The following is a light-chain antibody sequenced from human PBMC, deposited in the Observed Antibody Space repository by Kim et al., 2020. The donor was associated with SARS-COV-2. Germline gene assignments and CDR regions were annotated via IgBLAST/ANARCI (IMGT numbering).Light chain of an antibody. Sequence: QAGLTQPPSVSKDLRQTATLTCTGNSNNVGNQGATWLQQHQGHPPKLLFYRSNNRPSGISERLSASRSGNTASLTITGLQPEDDADYYCSAWDSSLSALVFGGGTQLTVL. J-gene: IGLJ3*02. V-gene: IGLV10-54*01. CDR2: RSN. CDR3: SAWDSSLSALV. CDR1: SNNVGNQG.